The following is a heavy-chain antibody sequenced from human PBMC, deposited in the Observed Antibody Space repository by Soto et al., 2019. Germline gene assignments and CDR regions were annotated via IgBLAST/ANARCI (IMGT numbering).Heavy chain of an antibody. CDR3: ARKGYGYLFDY. J-gene: IGHJ4*02. Sequence: PGGSLRLSCAASGFTFSSYGMHWVRQAPGKGLEWVAVIWYDGSNKYYADSVKGRFTISRDNSKNTLYLQMNSLRAEDTAVYYCARKGYGYLFDYWGQGTLVTVPS. CDR1: GFTFSSYG. D-gene: IGHD5-18*01. CDR2: IWYDGSNK. V-gene: IGHV3-33*01.